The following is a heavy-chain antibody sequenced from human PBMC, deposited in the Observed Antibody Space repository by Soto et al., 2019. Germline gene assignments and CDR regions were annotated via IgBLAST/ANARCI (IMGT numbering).Heavy chain of an antibody. J-gene: IGHJ4*02. CDR3: AHSPWGAAPDY. CDR2: IYWNDDK. CDR1: GFSVSARGVG. Sequence: QITLKESGPTLVKPTQTLTLTCTVSGFSVSARGVGVGWIRQPPGKALEWLGIIYWNDDKRYSPSLKSRLTIIKDTSKNQVVLTLTNMDPVDTGTYYCAHSPWGAAPDYWGQGTPVTVS. D-gene: IGHD3-16*01. V-gene: IGHV2-5*01.